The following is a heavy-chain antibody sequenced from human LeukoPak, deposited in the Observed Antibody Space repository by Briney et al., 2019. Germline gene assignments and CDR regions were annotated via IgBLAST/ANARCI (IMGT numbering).Heavy chain of an antibody. CDR3: AKDRRVRSSGCDLDY. CDR2: ISGSGGST. CDR1: GFTFSSYA. Sequence: GGSLRPSCAASGFTFSSYAMSWVRQAPGKGLEWVSAISGSGGSTYYADSVKGRFTISRDNSKNTLYLQMDSLRAEDTAVYYCAKDRRVRSSGCDLDYWGQGTLVTVSS. D-gene: IGHD6-19*01. J-gene: IGHJ4*02. V-gene: IGHV3-23*01.